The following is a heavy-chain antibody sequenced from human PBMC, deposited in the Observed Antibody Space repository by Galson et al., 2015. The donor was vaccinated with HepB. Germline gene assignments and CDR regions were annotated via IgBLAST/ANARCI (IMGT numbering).Heavy chain of an antibody. CDR2: ISAYNGNT. Sequence: SCKASGYTFTSYGISWVRQAPGQGLEWMGWISAYNGNTNYAQKLQGRVTMTTDTSTSTAYMELRSLRSDDTAVYYCARDLGMVVAATPYWFDPWGQGTLVTVSS. CDR1: GYTFTSYG. J-gene: IGHJ5*02. V-gene: IGHV1-18*01. CDR3: ARDLGMVVAATPYWFDP. D-gene: IGHD2-15*01.